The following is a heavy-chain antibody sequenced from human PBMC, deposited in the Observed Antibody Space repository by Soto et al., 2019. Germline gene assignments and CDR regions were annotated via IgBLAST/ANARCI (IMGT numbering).Heavy chain of an antibody. Sequence: SETLSLTCTVSGGSISSYYWSWFRQPAGKGLEWIGRIYTSGSTNYNPSLKSRVTMSVDTSKNQFSLKLSSVTAADTAVYYCAIGYCSSTSCHSYYYGMDVWGQGXTVTVYS. V-gene: IGHV4-4*07. CDR1: GGSISSYY. CDR3: AIGYCSSTSCHSYYYGMDV. CDR2: IYTSGST. D-gene: IGHD2-2*01. J-gene: IGHJ6*02.